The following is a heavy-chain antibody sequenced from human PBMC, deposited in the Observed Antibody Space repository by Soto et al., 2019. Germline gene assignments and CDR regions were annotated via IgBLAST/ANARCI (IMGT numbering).Heavy chain of an antibody. Sequence: PGGSLRLSCAASGFTFSSYAMHWVRQAPGKGLEWVAVISYDGSNKYYADSVKGRFTISRDNSKNTLYPQMNSLRAEDTAVYYCARDQGSTMVRGVIGGIGYGMDVWGQGTTVTVSS. V-gene: IGHV3-30-3*01. J-gene: IGHJ6*02. D-gene: IGHD3-10*01. CDR1: GFTFSSYA. CDR3: ARDQGSTMVRGVIGGIGYGMDV. CDR2: ISYDGSNK.